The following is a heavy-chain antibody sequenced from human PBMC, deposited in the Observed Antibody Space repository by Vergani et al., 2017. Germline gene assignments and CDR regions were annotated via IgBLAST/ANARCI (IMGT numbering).Heavy chain of an antibody. J-gene: IGHJ3*02. CDR2: ISWNSNSI. D-gene: IGHD3-22*01. V-gene: IGHV3-9*01. CDR3: VHGPLYSSGWWWGAFDI. Sequence: EVQLVESGGGLVQPGRSLRLSCAASGCTFDDYAMHWVRQAPGKGLEWVSGISWNSNSIGYADSVKGRFTISRDNAKNSLYLQMNSLRAEDTALYYCVHGPLYSSGWWWGAFDIWGQGTMVTVSS. CDR1: GCTFDDYA.